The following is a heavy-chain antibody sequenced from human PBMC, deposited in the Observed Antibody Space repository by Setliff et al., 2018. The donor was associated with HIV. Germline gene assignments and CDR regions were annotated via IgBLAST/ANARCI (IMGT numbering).Heavy chain of an antibody. CDR3: ARRGAYGYDYFDY. V-gene: IGHV4-38-2*01. J-gene: IGHJ4*02. CDR1: GYSISSGYY. CDR2: IFHSAAT. D-gene: IGHD5-12*01. Sequence: PSLTCAVSGYSISSGYYWGWIRQPPGKGLEWIGSIFHSAATNYNPSLKSRVTISIDTSKNQFSLKLTSVTAADTAVYYCARRGAYGYDYFDYWGPGILVTVSS.